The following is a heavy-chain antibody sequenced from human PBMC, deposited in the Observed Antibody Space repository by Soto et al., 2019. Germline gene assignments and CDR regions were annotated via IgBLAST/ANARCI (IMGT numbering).Heavy chain of an antibody. V-gene: IGHV4-34*01. CDR3: ARGGYCSGGSCYSYYYYDMDV. J-gene: IGHJ6*02. D-gene: IGHD2-15*01. CDR1: GGSFSGYY. Sequence: PSETLSLTCAVYGGSFSGYYWSWIRQPPGKGLEWIGEISHSGSTNYNPSLKSRVTISLDTSKNQFSLKLSSVTAADTAVYYCARGGYCSGGSCYSYYYYDMDVWGQGTTVTVSS. CDR2: ISHSGST.